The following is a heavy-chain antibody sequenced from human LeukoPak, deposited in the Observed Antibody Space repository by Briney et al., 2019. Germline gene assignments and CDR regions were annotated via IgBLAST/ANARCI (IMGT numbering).Heavy chain of an antibody. CDR2: IYSGGST. CDR1: GFTFRNNY. J-gene: IGHJ4*02. D-gene: IGHD3-10*01. Sequence: GGSLRLSCAASGFTFRNNYMSWVRQAPGKGLEWVSVIYSGGSTYYADSVKGRFTISRDNSKNTLYLQMNSLRAEDTAVYFCATGERMVRGDGVDYWGQGTLVTVSS. CDR3: ATGERMVRGDGVDY. V-gene: IGHV3-66*01.